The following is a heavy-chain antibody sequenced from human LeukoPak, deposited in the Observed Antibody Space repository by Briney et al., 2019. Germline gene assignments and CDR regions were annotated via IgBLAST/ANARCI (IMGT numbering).Heavy chain of an antibody. V-gene: IGHV3-48*02. D-gene: IGHD1-26*01. Sequence: PGGSLRLSSAVSGFTFSSYSMNWIRQAPGKGLEWVSYISSSSSTIYYADSVKGRFTISRDNAKNSLYLQMNSLRDEDTAVYYCARGAWEPYDAFQTWGQGPMVTVSS. CDR1: GFTFSSYS. CDR2: ISSSSSTI. CDR3: ARGAWEPYDAFQT. J-gene: IGHJ3*02.